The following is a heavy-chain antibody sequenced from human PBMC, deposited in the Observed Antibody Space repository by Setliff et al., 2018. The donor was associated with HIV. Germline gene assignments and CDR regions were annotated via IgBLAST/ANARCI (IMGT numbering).Heavy chain of an antibody. CDR3: ARRGMWSYETGGNPTATFDY. V-gene: IGHV4-61*02. CDR2: IYTSGST. CDR1: GGSISSGSYY. D-gene: IGHD2-8*02. J-gene: IGHJ4*02. Sequence: SETLSLTCTASGGSISSGSYYWSWIRQPAGKGLEWIGRIYTSGSTNYNPSLKSRVTISVDTSKNHFSLKLRSVTAADTAVYYCARRGMWSYETGGNPTATFDYWGQGVLVTVS.